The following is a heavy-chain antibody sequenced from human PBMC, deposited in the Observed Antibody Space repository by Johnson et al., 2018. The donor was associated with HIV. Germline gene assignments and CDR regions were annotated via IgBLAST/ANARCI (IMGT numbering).Heavy chain of an antibody. V-gene: IGHV3-74*02. CDR2: INSDGSST. CDR3: GRGMYYNFWSGYGIRWDAFDI. J-gene: IGHJ3*02. CDR1: GFTFSSYW. D-gene: IGHD3-3*01. Sequence: EVQLVESGGGLVQPGGSLRLSCAASGFTFSSYWMHWVRQAPGKGLVWVSRINSDGSSTSYADSVKGRFTISRDNAKNSLYLQMNSLSAGDTAVYYCGRGMYYNFWSGYGIRWDAFDIWGQGTMVTVSS.